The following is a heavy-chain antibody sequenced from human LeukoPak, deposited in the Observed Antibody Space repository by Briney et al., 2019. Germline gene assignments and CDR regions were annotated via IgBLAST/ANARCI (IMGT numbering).Heavy chain of an antibody. J-gene: IGHJ4*02. V-gene: IGHV1-8*01. D-gene: IGHD6-13*01. CDR2: MNPNSGNA. Sequence: ASVKVSCKTSGYTFTSYDINWVRQATGQGLEWMGWMNPNSGNAGYAQKFQGRVTMTRNTSISTAYMELSSLRSEDTAVYYCARGPVSGSSSSWYVNYWGQGTLVTVSS. CDR1: GYTFTSYD. CDR3: ARGPVSGSSSSWYVNY.